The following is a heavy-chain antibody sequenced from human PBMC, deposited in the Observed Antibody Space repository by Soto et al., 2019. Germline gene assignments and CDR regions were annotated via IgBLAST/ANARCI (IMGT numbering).Heavy chain of an antibody. CDR2: TYYRSRWYS. CDR3: ARSEEDSDYYYYGLDV. Sequence: SQTLSLTCVISGDSVSSSSVAWNWVRQSPSRGLEWLGRTYYRSRWYSDFAVSVRGRIVINADTSKNQFSLQLNSVTPEDTAVYFCARSEEDSDYYYYGLDVWGQGTTVTVAS. J-gene: IGHJ6*02. CDR1: GDSVSSSSVA. D-gene: IGHD2-15*01. V-gene: IGHV6-1*01.